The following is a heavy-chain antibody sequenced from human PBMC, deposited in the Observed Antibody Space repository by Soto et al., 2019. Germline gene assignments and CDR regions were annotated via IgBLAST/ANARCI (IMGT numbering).Heavy chain of an antibody. CDR2: ISYDGSNK. D-gene: IGHD3-22*01. V-gene: IGHV3-30*18. CDR1: GFTFSSYG. J-gene: IGHJ4*02. Sequence: LRLSCAASGFTFSSYGMHWVRQAPGKGLEWVAVISYDGSNKYYADSVKGRFTISRDNSKNTLYLQMNSLRAEDTAVYYCAKDLATSDYYDSSGYFDYWGQGTLVTVSS. CDR3: AKDLATSDYYDSSGYFDY.